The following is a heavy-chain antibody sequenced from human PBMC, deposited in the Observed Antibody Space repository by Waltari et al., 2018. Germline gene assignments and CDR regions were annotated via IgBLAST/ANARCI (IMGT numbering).Heavy chain of an antibody. CDR1: GYSFTSYW. J-gene: IGHJ4*02. CDR2: IYPGDSDT. V-gene: IGHV5-51*01. D-gene: IGHD6-6*01. Sequence: EVQLVQSGAEVKKPGASLKISCKGSGYSFTSYWIGWVRQMPGKGLEWMGIIYPGDSDTRYSPACQGQVTISADKSISTAYRKWSSVKASDTAMYYCALGSSSFNPDYWGQGTLVTVSS. CDR3: ALGSSSFNPDY.